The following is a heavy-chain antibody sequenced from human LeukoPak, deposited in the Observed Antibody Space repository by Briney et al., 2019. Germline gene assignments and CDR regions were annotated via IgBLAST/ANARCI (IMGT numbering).Heavy chain of an antibody. Sequence: ASVNVSCKASGYTFTSYGISWVRQAPGQGLEWMGWISAYNGNTNYAQKLQGRVSMTTDTSTSTAYMELRSLRSDDTAVYYCARDPFSGYDYVRPCCPPPGVPYYYYGMDVWGQGTTVTVSS. J-gene: IGHJ6*02. CDR1: GYTFTSYG. V-gene: IGHV1-18*01. D-gene: IGHD5-12*01. CDR3: ARDPFSGYDYVRPCCPPPGVPYYYYGMDV. CDR2: ISAYNGNT.